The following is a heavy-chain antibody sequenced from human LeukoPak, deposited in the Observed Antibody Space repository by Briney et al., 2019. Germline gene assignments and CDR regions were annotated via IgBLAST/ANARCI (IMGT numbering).Heavy chain of an antibody. Sequence: KASETLSLTCAVYGGSFSGYYWSWFPRPPGKGLRGIGKINHSGSTNYNPSLKSRVTISVDTSKNQFSLKLSSVTAADTAVYYCARGLSGYSYGPHNYWGQGTLVTVSS. CDR2: INHSGST. V-gene: IGHV4-34*01. D-gene: IGHD5-18*01. J-gene: IGHJ4*02. CDR1: GGSFSGYY. CDR3: ARGLSGYSYGPHNY.